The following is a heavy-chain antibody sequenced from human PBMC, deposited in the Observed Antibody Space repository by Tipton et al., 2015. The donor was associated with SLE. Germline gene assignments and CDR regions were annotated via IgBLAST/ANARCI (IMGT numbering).Heavy chain of an antibody. Sequence: TLSLTCTVSGYSISSGYYWGWIRQPPGKGLEWIGSIYHSGSTYYNPSLKSRVTISVDTSKNQFSLKLSSVTAADTAVYYCARTIYGSATNAFDIWGQGTMVTVSS. D-gene: IGHD1-26*01. CDR1: GYSISSGYY. CDR3: ARTIYGSATNAFDI. V-gene: IGHV4-38-2*02. J-gene: IGHJ3*02. CDR2: IYHSGST.